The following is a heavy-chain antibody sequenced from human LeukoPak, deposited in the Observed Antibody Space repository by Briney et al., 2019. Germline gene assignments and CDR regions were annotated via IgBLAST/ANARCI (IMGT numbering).Heavy chain of an antibody. Sequence: GGSLRLSCAAPGFTFSNYGMHWVRQAPGKGLEWVSGISGSAVHTYYADSVKGRYTTSRDNSKNTLYLQMNSLRDEDTGVYYCAKDDFWSGLDDWGQGTLVTVSS. CDR3: AKDDFWSGLDD. CDR2: ISGSAVHT. CDR1: GFTFSNYG. D-gene: IGHD3-3*01. V-gene: IGHV3-23*01. J-gene: IGHJ4*02.